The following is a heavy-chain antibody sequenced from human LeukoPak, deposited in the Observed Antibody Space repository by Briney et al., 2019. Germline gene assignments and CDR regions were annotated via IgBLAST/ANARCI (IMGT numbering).Heavy chain of an antibody. Sequence: SETLSLTCTVSGGSVGNGGYYWSWIRQPPGKGLEWIGYIYHSGSPNYNPSLKSRVTISVDTSKNQVSLKLNSVTAADTAVYYCARGGDGLDYWGQGTLVTVSS. V-gene: IGHV4-61*08. CDR2: IYHSGSP. D-gene: IGHD2-21*02. J-gene: IGHJ4*02. CDR3: ARGGDGLDY. CDR1: GGSVGNGGYY.